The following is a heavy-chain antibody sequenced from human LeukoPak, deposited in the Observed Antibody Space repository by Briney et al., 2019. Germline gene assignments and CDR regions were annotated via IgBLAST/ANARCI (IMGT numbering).Heavy chain of an antibody. J-gene: IGHJ6*03. V-gene: IGHV1-46*01. CDR2: INPSGGST. CDR3: ARENSYGYGNYYYYMDV. Sequence: ASVKVSCKASGYTFTSYYMHWVRQAPGQGLEWMGIINPSGGSTSYAQKFQGRVTMTRDMSTGTVYMELSSLRSEDTAVYYCARENSYGYGNYYYYMDVWGKGTTVTVSS. CDR1: GYTFTSYY. D-gene: IGHD5-18*01.